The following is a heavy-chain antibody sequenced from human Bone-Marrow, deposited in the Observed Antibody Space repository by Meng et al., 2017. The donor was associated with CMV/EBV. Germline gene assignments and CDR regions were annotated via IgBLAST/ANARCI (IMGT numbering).Heavy chain of an antibody. V-gene: IGHV1-69*12. CDR3: ARDGVIAAAGTRGVDP. D-gene: IGHD6-13*01. J-gene: IGHJ5*02. CDR1: GGTFSSYA. Sequence: QVQLVQSGAEVKKXXXXXKXXCXXPGGTFSSYAISWVRQAPGQGLEWMGGIIPIFGTANYAQKFQGRVTITADESTSTAYMELSSLRSEDTTVYYCARDGVIAAAGTRGVDPCCQGTLVTVSS. CDR2: IIPIFGTA.